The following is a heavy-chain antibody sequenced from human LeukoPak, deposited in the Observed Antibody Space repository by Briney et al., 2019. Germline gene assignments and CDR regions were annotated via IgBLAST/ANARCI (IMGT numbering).Heavy chain of an antibody. J-gene: IGHJ4*02. CDR1: GYSIRSGYS. D-gene: IGHD2-2*02. CDR3: ARARNGVVVQIPAGIFDY. CDR2: IFQNGTA. V-gene: IGHV4-38-2*02. Sequence: PSETLSLTCSVSGYSIRSGYSWGWIRQPPGKGLEWVGTIFQNGTAYYNPSLKSRVTISIDTSKNQFSLDLTSVTGTDTALYYCARARNGVVVQIPAGIFDYWGQGALVTVSS.